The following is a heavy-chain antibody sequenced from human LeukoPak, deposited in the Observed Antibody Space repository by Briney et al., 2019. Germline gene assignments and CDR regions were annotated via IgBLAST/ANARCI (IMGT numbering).Heavy chain of an antibody. Sequence: PGRSLRLSCAASGSTFSSYGMHWVRQAPGKGLEWVAVISYDGSNKYYADSVKGRFTISRDNSKNTLYLQMNSLRAEDTAVYYCAKDNIAVAGTDYYYYGMDVWGQGTTVTVSS. CDR1: GSTFSSYG. CDR3: AKDNIAVAGTDYYYYGMDV. J-gene: IGHJ6*02. D-gene: IGHD6-19*01. CDR2: ISYDGSNK. V-gene: IGHV3-30*18.